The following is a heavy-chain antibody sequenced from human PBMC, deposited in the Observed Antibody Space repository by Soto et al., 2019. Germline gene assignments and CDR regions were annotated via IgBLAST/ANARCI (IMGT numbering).Heavy chain of an antibody. D-gene: IGHD2-15*01. J-gene: IGHJ4*02. V-gene: IGHV2-5*02. Sequence: TLVNPTQRLTLTCTFSGFSLSTSGCGVGCSRQPPGKALDWLALIYLDDDKRYSPSLKSRLTITKDTSKNQVALTMTNMDPVDTATYYCAQQASVVRADYWGQGTLVTVS. CDR3: AQQASVVRADY. CDR1: GFSLSTSGCG. CDR2: IYLDDDK.